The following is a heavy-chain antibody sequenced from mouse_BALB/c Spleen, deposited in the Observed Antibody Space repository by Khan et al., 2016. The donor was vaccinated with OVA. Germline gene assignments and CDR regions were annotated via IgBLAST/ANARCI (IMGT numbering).Heavy chain of an antibody. CDR1: GFSLTSYG. CDR2: IWAGGST. Sequence: QVQLKQSGPGLVAPSQNLSITCTVSGFSLTSYGVHWVRQPPGKGLDWLGVIWAGGSTSYNSALMSRLSISKDNSKSHVFLEMSSLQTDDTAMYYCAREAPIYYYGDRTMDNWGQGTSVTVSS. J-gene: IGHJ4*01. V-gene: IGHV2-9*02. CDR3: AREAPIYYYGDRTMDN. D-gene: IGHD1-1*01.